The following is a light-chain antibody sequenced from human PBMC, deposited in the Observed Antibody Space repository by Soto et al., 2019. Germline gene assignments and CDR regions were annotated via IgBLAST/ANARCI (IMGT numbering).Light chain of an antibody. CDR1: SSDVGGYHY. V-gene: IGLV2-8*01. CDR2: EVT. J-gene: IGLJ2*01. Sequence: QSALTQPPSASGSPGQSVTISCTGTSSDVGGYHYVSWYQQHPGKAPQLMIHEVTKRPSGVPDRFSGSKSGNTASLTVSGLQGEDEADYYCSSYAGSNNVVFGGGTKLTVL. CDR3: SSYAGSNNVV.